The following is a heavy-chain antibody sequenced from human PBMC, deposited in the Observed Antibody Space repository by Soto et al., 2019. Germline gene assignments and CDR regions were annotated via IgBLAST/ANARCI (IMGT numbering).Heavy chain of an antibody. CDR1: GYTFIRYG. V-gene: IGHV1-18*01. CDR3: ARGGYYDNAWEKLGYCGLDV. J-gene: IGHJ6*02. D-gene: IGHD3-22*01. Sequence: QVQLVQSAAEMKKPGASVKVSCKASGYTFIRYGITWVRQAPGQGLEWMGWISGYNDYTNYAQKLQGRVTMTADTCTRTVYMELRSLTSDDTCVYYRARGGYYDNAWEKLGYCGLDVWGQGTTVT. CDR2: ISGYNDYT.